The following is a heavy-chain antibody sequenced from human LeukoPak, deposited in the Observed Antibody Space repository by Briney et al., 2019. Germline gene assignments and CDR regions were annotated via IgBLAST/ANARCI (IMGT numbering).Heavy chain of an antibody. CDR3: AELGITMIGGV. CDR2: ISGSGVSP. V-gene: IGHV3-23*01. J-gene: IGHJ6*04. Sequence: GGSLRLSCAASGFTFSSYAMSWVRQAPGGGLEWVSVISGSGVSPYYADSVKGRFTISRDDSKNTVYLQMNSLRAEDTAVYYCAELGITMIGGVWGKGTTVTISS. D-gene: IGHD3-10*02. CDR1: GFTFSSYA.